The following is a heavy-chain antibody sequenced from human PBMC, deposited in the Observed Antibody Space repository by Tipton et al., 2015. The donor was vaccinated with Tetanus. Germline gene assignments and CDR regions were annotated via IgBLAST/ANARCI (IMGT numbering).Heavy chain of an antibody. CDR1: GGSFSGYY. J-gene: IGHJ4*02. CDR2: INHSGST. CDR3: VGGGRDGTVTTDDY. Sequence: GLVKPSETLSLTCAVYGGSFSGYYWSWIRQPPGKGLEWIGEINHSGSTNYNPSLKSRVTISVDTSKNQFSLKLSSVTAADTAVYYCVGGGRDGTVTTDDYWGQGTLVTVSS. D-gene: IGHD4-11*01. V-gene: IGHV4-34*01.